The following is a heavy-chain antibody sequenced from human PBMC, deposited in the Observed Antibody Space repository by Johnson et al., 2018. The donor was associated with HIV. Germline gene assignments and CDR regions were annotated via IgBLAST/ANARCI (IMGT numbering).Heavy chain of an antibody. J-gene: IGHJ3*02. V-gene: IGHV3-30*18. CDR1: GFTFSNAW. CDR2: ISYDGSNK. CDR3: AKDKAAAGPEAFDI. D-gene: IGHD6-13*01. Sequence: QVQLVESGGGLVKPGGSLRLSCAASGFTFSNAWMSWVRQAPGKGLEWVGVISYDGSNKYYADSVKGRFTISRDNSKNTLYLQMNSLRAEDTALYYCAKDKAAAGPEAFDIWGQGTMVTVSS.